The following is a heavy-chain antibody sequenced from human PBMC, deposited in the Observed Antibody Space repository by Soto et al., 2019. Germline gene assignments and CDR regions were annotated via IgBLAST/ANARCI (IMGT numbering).Heavy chain of an antibody. Sequence: WGSLRLSCAASGFIFTNYAMTWVRQAPGKGLEWVSVIGGRGNSAYYADSVQGRFTITRDNSKNTLSLQMTSLTADDTAIYYCVREGRGSFDFWGRGTTVTVSS. CDR1: GFIFTNYA. V-gene: IGHV3-23*01. D-gene: IGHD6-25*01. CDR3: VREGRGSFDF. CDR2: IGGRGNSA. J-gene: IGHJ3*01.